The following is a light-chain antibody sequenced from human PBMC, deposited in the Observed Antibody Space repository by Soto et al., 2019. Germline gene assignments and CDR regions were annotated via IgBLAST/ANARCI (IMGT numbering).Light chain of an antibody. CDR1: QSISTY. J-gene: IGKJ5*01. V-gene: IGKV1-39*01. CDR2: GAS. CDR3: QQYGSSPRT. Sequence: DIQMTQSPSSLSASVGDRVTITCRASQSISTYLNWYQHKPGKAPKILIYGASSLQSGVPSRFSGSGSGTDFTLTITRLEPEDFAVYYCQQYGSSPRTFGQGTRREIK.